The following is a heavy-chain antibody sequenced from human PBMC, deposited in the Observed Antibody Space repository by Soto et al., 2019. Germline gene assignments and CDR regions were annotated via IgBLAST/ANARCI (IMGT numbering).Heavy chain of an antibody. D-gene: IGHD6-6*01. CDR3: AHSKYSSSPVPFDY. CDR1: GFSLSTSGVG. CDR2: IYWDDDK. Sequence: QITLKESVPTLVKPTQTLTLTCTFSGFSLSTSGVGVGWIRQPPGKAPEWLALIYWDDDKRYSPSLKSRLTITKDTTKNQVVLTMTNMDPVDTATYYCAHSKYSSSPVPFDYWGQGTLVTVSS. J-gene: IGHJ4*02. V-gene: IGHV2-5*02.